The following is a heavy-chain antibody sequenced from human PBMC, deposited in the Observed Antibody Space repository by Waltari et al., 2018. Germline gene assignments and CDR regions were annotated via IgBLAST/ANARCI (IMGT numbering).Heavy chain of an antibody. J-gene: IGHJ6*02. CDR3: ARESSSFSNYISYGMDV. CDR2: IKQDGSEQ. Sequence: EVQLVESGGGLVQPGGSLRLSCAASGFSFSSYWMTWVRQTPGKGVGWVANIKQDGSEQNYVDSVKGRFTISRDNANNSLHLQMHSLRAEDTAVYSCARESSSFSNYISYGMDVWGQGTTVTVAS. V-gene: IGHV3-7*01. D-gene: IGHD4-4*01. CDR1: GFSFSSYW.